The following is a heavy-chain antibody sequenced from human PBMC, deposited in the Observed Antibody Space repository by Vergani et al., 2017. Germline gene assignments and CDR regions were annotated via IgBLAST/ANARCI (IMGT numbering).Heavy chain of an antibody. V-gene: IGHV5-51*01. CDR3: ARMRSSSWLALNWFDP. CDR1: GYSFTTYW. Sequence: EVPLVQSGAEVKKPGESLKISCKGSGYSFTTYWIGWVRQMPGKGLEWMGIIYPGDSDTRYSPSFQGQVTISADKSISTAYLQWSSLKASDTAMYYCARMRSSSWLALNWFDPWGQGTLVTVSS. J-gene: IGHJ5*02. D-gene: IGHD6-13*01. CDR2: IYPGDSDT.